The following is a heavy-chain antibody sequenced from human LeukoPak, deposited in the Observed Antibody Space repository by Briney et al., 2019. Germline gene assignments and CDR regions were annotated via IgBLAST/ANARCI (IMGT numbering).Heavy chain of an antibody. V-gene: IGHV3-30*02. D-gene: IGHD3-10*01. Sequence: GGSLRLSCAASGFTFSSYGMHWVRQAPGKGLEWVAFIRYDGSNKYYADSVKGRFTISRDNSKNTLYLQMNSLRAEDTAVYYCAKNAILWFGELGDYWGQGTLVTVSS. CDR3: AKNAILWFGELGDY. CDR1: GFTFSSYG. CDR2: IRYDGSNK. J-gene: IGHJ4*02.